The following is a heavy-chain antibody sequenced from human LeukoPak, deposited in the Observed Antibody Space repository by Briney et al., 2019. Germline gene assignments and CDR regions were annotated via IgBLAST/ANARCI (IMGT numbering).Heavy chain of an antibody. V-gene: IGHV3-23*01. CDR3: AKDPYSSSWYPDY. D-gene: IGHD6-13*01. J-gene: IGHJ4*02. Sequence: GGSLRLSCAASGFTFSNYAMSWVRQAPGKGLEWISGISGSGDTTYYADSVKGRFTISRDNSKNTLYLQMNSLRAEDTAVYYCAKDPYSSSWYPDYWGQGTLVTVSS. CDR1: GFTFSNYA. CDR2: ISGSGDTT.